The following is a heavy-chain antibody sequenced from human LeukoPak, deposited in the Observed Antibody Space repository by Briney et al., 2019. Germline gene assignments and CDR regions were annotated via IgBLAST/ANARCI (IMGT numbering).Heavy chain of an antibody. CDR2: ISGSGGST. Sequence: GGSLRLSCAASGFTFSSYAMNWVRQAPGKGLEWVSAISGSGGSTYYADSVKGRFTISRDNSKNTLYVQMNSLRAEDTAVYYCAKGGLVVPSLYWGQGTLVTVSS. CDR1: GFTFSSYA. J-gene: IGHJ4*02. V-gene: IGHV3-23*01. CDR3: AKGGLVVPSLY. D-gene: IGHD2-2*01.